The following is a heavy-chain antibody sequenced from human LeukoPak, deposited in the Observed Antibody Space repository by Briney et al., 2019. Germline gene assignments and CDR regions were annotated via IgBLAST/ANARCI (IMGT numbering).Heavy chain of an antibody. V-gene: IGHV3-30-3*01. CDR2: ISSDGSNQ. J-gene: IGHJ4*02. CDR3: ARENYCSGGSCFNFDY. Sequence: PGRSLRLSCAASGFTFSNYAFHWVGQAPGKGLEGVAVISSDGSNQYYADSVKGRFTISRDNTKNTLYLQMNSLRAEDTAVYYCARENYCSGGSCFNFDYWGQGTLVTVSS. CDR1: GFTFSNYA. D-gene: IGHD2-15*01.